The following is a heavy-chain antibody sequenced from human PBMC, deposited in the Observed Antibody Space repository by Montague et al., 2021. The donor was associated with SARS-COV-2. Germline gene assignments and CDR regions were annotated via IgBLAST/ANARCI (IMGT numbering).Heavy chain of an antibody. CDR1: EFTFSSHW. D-gene: IGHD3-22*01. Sequence: SQRLSCATSEFTFSSHWMSWVRQAPGKGLEWVANINPDGSERYYVDSVKGRFTISRDNAQNSLYLQMNSLRAEDTAVYYCAREGYYYEGYFDNWGQGTLVTVSS. V-gene: IGHV3-7*01. CDR3: AREGYYYEGYFDN. CDR2: INPDGSER. J-gene: IGHJ4*02.